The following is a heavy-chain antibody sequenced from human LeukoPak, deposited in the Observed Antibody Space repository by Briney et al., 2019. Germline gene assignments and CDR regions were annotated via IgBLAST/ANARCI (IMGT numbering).Heavy chain of an antibody. D-gene: IGHD5-12*01. V-gene: IGHV1-18*01. Sequence: GASVKVSCKASGYTFTSYGISGLRQPPGQGLEWMGWISAYNGNTNYAQKLQGRVNMTTDTSTSTAYMELRSLRSDDTAVYYCARDEGYDNFDYWGQGTLVTVSS. CDR1: GYTFTSYG. J-gene: IGHJ4*02. CDR3: ARDEGYDNFDY. CDR2: ISAYNGNT.